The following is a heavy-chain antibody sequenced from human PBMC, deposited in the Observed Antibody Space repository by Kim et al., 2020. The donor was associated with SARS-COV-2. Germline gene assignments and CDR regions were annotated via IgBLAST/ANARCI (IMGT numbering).Heavy chain of an antibody. Sequence: GGSLRLSCAASGFTFSSYAMHWVRQAPGKGLECVAGISNDGGSTYYANSVKGRFSISRDNSKNALYLQMGSLRVEDMAVYYCARDGRYCSGGGCYWYFDLWGRGNLVTVSS. V-gene: IGHV3-64*01. CDR2: ISNDGGST. CDR3: ARDGRYCSGGGCYWYFDL. D-gene: IGHD2-8*02. J-gene: IGHJ2*01. CDR1: GFTFSSYA.